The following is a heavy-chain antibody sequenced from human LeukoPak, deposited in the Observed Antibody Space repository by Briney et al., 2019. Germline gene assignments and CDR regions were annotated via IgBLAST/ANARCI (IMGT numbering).Heavy chain of an antibody. V-gene: IGHV4-38-2*02. CDR1: GYSIRRGYF. Sequence: SETLSLTCNVSGYSIRRGYFGGWIRQPPGKGLEWIGSASHSGSTYNNPSLKSRVTISVDKSKNQFSLKLSSVTAADTAVYYCAIRIVGATNAFDIWGQGTMVTVSS. CDR3: AIRIVGATNAFDI. J-gene: IGHJ3*02. D-gene: IGHD1-26*01. CDR2: ASHSGST.